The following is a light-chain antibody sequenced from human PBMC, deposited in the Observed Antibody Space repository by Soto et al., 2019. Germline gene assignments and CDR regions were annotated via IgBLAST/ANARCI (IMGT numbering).Light chain of an antibody. Sequence: DIQMTQSPSSLSASVGDRVTITCRASQGISTYLNWYHQKPGKAPKLLIYAASSLQSGVPSRFSGSGSGTDFTLTISSLQPEDFATYYCQQSYSTPLTFGGGTKVDIK. CDR1: QGISTY. J-gene: IGKJ4*01. CDR3: QQSYSTPLT. V-gene: IGKV1-39*01. CDR2: AAS.